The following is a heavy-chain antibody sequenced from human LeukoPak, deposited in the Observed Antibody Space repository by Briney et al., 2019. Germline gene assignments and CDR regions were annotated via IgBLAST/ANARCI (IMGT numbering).Heavy chain of an antibody. Sequence: SETLSLTCSVSGGSIISSTHYWGWIRQPPGKGLEWIGSIYDSGSTYYNPSLKSRVTISVDTSKNQFSLKLSSVAAADTAIYYCATNYGSGSYPDNWFDPWGQGTLVTVSS. D-gene: IGHD3-10*01. CDR1: GGSIISSTHY. V-gene: IGHV4-39*07. J-gene: IGHJ5*02. CDR2: IYDSGST. CDR3: ATNYGSGSYPDNWFDP.